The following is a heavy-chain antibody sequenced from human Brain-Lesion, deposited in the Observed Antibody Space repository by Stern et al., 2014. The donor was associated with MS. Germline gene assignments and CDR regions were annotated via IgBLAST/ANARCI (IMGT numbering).Heavy chain of an antibody. J-gene: IGHJ4*02. V-gene: IGHV4-39*01. Sequence: VQLVESGPGLVKPSETLSLTCSVSGGSISRSTYYWGWIRQPPGKGLEWIGSIYYSGPTYYNPSLTIRVTIATSTNQFSLRLTSVTAADTAVYYCARHDGWLPHYWSQGTLVTVSS. CDR1: GGSISRSTYY. D-gene: IGHD5-12*01. CDR3: ARHDGWLPHY. CDR2: IYYSGPT.